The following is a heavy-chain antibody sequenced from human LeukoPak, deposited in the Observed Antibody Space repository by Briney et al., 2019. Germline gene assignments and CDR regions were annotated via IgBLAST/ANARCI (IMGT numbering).Heavy chain of an antibody. CDR2: IKQDGSDI. J-gene: IGHJ4*02. V-gene: IGHV3-7*01. D-gene: IGHD2-15*01. Sequence: AGGSLRLSCAAYGFTFIRYWMSWVRQAPGKGLEWVANIKQDGSDIYYMDSVKGRFTISRDNTKNSLFLQMDSLRAEDTAVYYCARNLYLVEDPVAGVPDSWGQGTLVTVSS. CDR1: GFTFIRYW. CDR3: ARNLYLVEDPVAGVPDS.